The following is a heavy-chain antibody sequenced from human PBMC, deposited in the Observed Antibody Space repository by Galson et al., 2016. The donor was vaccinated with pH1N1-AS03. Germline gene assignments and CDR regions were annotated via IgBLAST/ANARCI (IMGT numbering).Heavy chain of an antibody. CDR1: GFRFDDYA. Sequence: SLRLSCAVSGFRFDDYAMHWVRQAPGKGLEWVSSISWNSNKIDYADSVKGRFTISRDSAKNSLNLQMNSLRAEDTALYYFINGGAASAAFFDLWGQGKMVTASS. V-gene: IGHV3-9*01. CDR3: INGGAASAAFFDL. J-gene: IGHJ3*01. CDR2: ISWNSNKI. D-gene: IGHD2-15*01.